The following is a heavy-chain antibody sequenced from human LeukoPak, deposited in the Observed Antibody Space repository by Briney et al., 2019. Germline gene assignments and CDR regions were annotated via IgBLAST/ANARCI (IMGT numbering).Heavy chain of an antibody. J-gene: IGHJ5*02. D-gene: IGHD6-13*01. CDR1: GFIFSSYE. CDR3: AREAIAAAFDP. CDR2: ISSSGSTI. Sequence: GSLRLSCAASGFIFSSYEMNWVRQAPGKGLEWVSYISSSGSTIYYADSVKGRFTISRDNAKNSLYLQMNSLRAEDTAVYYCAREAIAAAFDPWGQGTLVTVSS. V-gene: IGHV3-48*03.